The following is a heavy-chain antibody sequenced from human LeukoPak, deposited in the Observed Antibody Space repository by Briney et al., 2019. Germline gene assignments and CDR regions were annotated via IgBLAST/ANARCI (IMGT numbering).Heavy chain of an antibody. CDR1: GYTFTGYY. CDR2: INPNSGGT. J-gene: IGHJ6*02. CDR3: ARGGYSGYDLPYYYYGMDV. D-gene: IGHD5-12*01. V-gene: IGHV1-2*02. Sequence: SSVKVSCKASGYTFTGYYMHWVRQAPGHGREWMGWINPNSGGTNYAQKFQGRVTMTRDTSISTAYMELSRLRSDDTAVYYCARGGYSGYDLPYYYYGMDVWGQGTTVTVSS.